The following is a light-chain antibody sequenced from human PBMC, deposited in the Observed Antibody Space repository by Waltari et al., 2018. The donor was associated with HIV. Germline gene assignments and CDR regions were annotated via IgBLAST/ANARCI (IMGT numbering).Light chain of an antibody. CDR1: SSGVGIYNV. CDR3: CSYAGSSTHV. Sequence: QSALTQPASVSGSPGQSITISCTGTSSGVGIYNVVLWYQQHPGKAPKLTISEVSKRLARVSKRFSGSKSGNTSSLTISGLQAEDEADYCGCSYAGSSTHVFGTGTKVTGL. J-gene: IGLJ1*01. V-gene: IGLV2-23*02. CDR2: EVS.